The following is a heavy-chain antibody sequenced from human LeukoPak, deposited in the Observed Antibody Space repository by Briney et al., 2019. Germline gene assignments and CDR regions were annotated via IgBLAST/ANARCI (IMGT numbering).Heavy chain of an antibody. Sequence: GASVKVSCKASGYTFTDYYVHWVRQALGQGLEWMGWINPKRGVTNSAQKFQGRVTMTRDTSISTIYMELRSLISDDTAAYYCARGVAVTDRARFFDYWGQGTLVTVSS. CDR2: INPKRGVT. D-gene: IGHD4-11*01. V-gene: IGHV1-2*02. CDR1: GYTFTDYY. J-gene: IGHJ4*02. CDR3: ARGVAVTDRARFFDY.